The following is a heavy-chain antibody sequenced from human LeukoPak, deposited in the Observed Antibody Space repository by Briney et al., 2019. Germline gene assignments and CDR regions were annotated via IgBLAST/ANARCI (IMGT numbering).Heavy chain of an antibody. CDR2: VYYSGKT. V-gene: IGHV4-59*11. D-gene: IGHD3-22*01. Sequence: SETLSLTCAVSGGSISGHYWSWIRQPPGKGPEWIGYVYYSGKTYYSSSLRSRLTISVDTSKSHFSLKLTSVTAADTAVYYCARLLDNDSSGDPDTFDMWGQGTTVTVSS. CDR3: ARLLDNDSSGDPDTFDM. CDR1: GGSISGHY. J-gene: IGHJ3*02.